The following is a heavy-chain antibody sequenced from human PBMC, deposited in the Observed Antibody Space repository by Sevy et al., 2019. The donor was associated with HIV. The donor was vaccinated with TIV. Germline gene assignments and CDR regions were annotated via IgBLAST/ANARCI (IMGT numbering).Heavy chain of an antibody. CDR3: AREERELGIDY. V-gene: IGHV3-11*01. CDR1: GFTFSDYY. CDR2: ISSSGSTI. D-gene: IGHD1-1*01. J-gene: IGHJ4*02. Sequence: GGSLRLSCAASGFTFSDYYMSWIRRAPGKVLEWVSYISSSGSTIYYADSVKGRFTISRDNAKNSLYLQMNSLRAEDTAVYYCAREERELGIDYWGQGTLVTVSS.